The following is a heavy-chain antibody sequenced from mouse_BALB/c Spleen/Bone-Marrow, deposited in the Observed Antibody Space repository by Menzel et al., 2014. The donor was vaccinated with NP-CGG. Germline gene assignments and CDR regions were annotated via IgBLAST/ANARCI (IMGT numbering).Heavy chain of an antibody. Sequence: EVKLMESGPELVKPGASVKMSCKASGYTFTSYVMHWVKRKPGLGLEWIGYINPYNDDTEYNEKFKGKATLTSDKSSSTAYMELSSLTSEDSAVFYCARSPYGYDWYFDVWGAGTTVTVSS. D-gene: IGHD2-2*01. CDR3: ARSPYGYDWYFDV. CDR1: GYTFTSYV. J-gene: IGHJ1*01. V-gene: IGHV1-14*01. CDR2: INPYNDDT.